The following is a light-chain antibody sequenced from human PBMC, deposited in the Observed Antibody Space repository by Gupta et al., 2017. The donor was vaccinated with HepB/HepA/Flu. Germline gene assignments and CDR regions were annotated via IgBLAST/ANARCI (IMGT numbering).Light chain of an antibody. J-gene: IGKJ4*01. V-gene: IGKV1-12*01. Sequence: DIEMTQSPSSVSASIEDRVTITCRARQDISRWLAWYQQKPGKAPKLLIYTASTGKSGVPSRFSGSGSGTDFTLTISNRQPEDCATYYCQQWNSFPLTFGRGTXVEIK. CDR3: QQWNSFPLT. CDR2: TAS. CDR1: QDISRW.